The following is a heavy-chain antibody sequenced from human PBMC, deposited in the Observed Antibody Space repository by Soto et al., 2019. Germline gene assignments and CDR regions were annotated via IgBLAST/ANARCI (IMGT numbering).Heavy chain of an antibody. D-gene: IGHD1-26*01. J-gene: IGHJ6*02. CDR2: ISYDGSNK. V-gene: IGHV3-30*18. CDR3: AKDVVVGATTGLGDYYYYYGMDV. CDR1: GFTFSSYG. Sequence: QVQLVESGGGVVQPGRSLRLSCAASGFTFSSYGMHWVRQAPGKGLEWVAVISYDGSNKYYADSVKGRFTISRDNSKNTRYLKMNSLRAEDTAVYYCAKDVVVGATTGLGDYYYYYGMDVWGQGTMVTVSS.